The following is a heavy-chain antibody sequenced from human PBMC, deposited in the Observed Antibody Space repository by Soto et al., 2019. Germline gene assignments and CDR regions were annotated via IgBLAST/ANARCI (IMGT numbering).Heavy chain of an antibody. V-gene: IGHV4-30-4*01. J-gene: IGHJ6*02. Sequence: QVQLQESGPGLVKPSQTLSLTCTVSGGSISSGDYYWSGIRQPPGKGLEGIGYIYYSGSTYYNQSLKSRVTISVDTSTNQFSLKLSSVTAADTAVYYCARASPVVTDVWGQGTTVTVSS. CDR1: GGSISSGDYY. CDR3: ARASPVVTDV. D-gene: IGHD5-18*01. CDR2: IYYSGST.